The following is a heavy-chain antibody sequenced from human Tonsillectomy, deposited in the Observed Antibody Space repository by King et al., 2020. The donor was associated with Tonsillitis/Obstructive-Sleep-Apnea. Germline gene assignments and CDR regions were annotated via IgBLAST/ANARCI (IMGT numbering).Heavy chain of an antibody. V-gene: IGHV3-30*01. J-gene: IGHJ3*02. CDR1: GFTFSSYS. CDR2: ISFDGNKK. D-gene: IGHD3-16*01. Sequence: VQLVESGGGVVQPGGSLRLSCAASGFTFSSYSMHCVRQAPDKGLEWVAMISFDGNKKYYADSVKGRFTVSRDNSKNTLYLQMDSLRAEDTAVYYCARERLIRITFGYQDAFDIWGQGEMVTVS. CDR3: ARERLIRITFGYQDAFDI.